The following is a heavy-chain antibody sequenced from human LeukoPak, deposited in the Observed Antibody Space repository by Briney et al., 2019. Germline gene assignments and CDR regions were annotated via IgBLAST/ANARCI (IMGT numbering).Heavy chain of an antibody. D-gene: IGHD6-13*01. J-gene: IGHJ4*02. V-gene: IGHV4-4*02. CDR3: ARKQSRAGAAGGTFDC. CDR1: GGSISSSNW. Sequence: SETLSLTCAVSGGSISSSNWWCWVRPPPGEGLEWIGEMYHSGSTNYNPSLKSRVTISVDTSKNQFSLKLTSVTAADTAVYYCARKQSRAGAAGGTFDCWGEGTLVTVS. CDR2: MYHSGST.